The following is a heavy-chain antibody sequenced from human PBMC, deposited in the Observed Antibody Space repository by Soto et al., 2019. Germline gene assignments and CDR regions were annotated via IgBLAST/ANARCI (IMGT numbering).Heavy chain of an antibody. V-gene: IGHV4-30-4*01. J-gene: IGHJ6*02. D-gene: IGHD5-18*01. CDR2: IYYSGTT. CDR3: ARALIQLWPHYYYGMDV. Sequence: PSETLSLTCTVSGGSISSADHYWSWIRQPPGKGLEWIGYIYYSGTTYYNPSLKSRFTISVDTSMNQFSLKVSSVTAADTAVYYCARALIQLWPHYYYGMDVWGQGTTVTVSS. CDR1: GGSISSADHY.